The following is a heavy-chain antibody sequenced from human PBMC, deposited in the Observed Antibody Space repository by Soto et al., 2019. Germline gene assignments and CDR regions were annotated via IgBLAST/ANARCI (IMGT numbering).Heavy chain of an antibody. D-gene: IGHD1-26*01. J-gene: IGHJ4*02. V-gene: IGHV4-39*01. CDR2: IYYSGST. CDR1: GDSISSSSYY. Sequence: SETLSLTCTVSGDSISSSSYYWGWIRQPPGKGLEWIGSIYYSGSTYYNPSLKSRVAISGDTSKNQFSLRLSSVTAADTAVYYCARRQIVGGTTNCDYWGPG. CDR3: ARRQIVGGTTNCDY.